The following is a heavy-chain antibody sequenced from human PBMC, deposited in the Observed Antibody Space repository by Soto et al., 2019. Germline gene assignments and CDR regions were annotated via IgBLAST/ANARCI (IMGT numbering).Heavy chain of an antibody. CDR2: IYYSGST. V-gene: IGHV4-39*01. Sequence: PSETLSLTCTVSGGSISSSGYYWGWIRQPPGKGLEWIGSIYYSGSTYYNPSLKSRVTISVDTSKNQFSLKLSSVTAADTAVYYCARHRQTRAVSSSSAWFDPWGQGTLVTVSS. J-gene: IGHJ5*02. CDR1: GGSISSSGYY. CDR3: ARHRQTRAVSSSSAWFDP. D-gene: IGHD6-6*01.